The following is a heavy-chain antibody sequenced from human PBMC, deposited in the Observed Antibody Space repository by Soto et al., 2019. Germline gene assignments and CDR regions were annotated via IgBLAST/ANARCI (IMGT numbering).Heavy chain of an antibody. J-gene: IGHJ4*02. CDR2: ISFDGSNT. CDR3: VREGYSGSYAAF. D-gene: IGHD1-26*01. V-gene: IGHV3-30*03. CDR1: ASTMSHYD. Sequence: GSQRVACGAYASTMSHYDMDWVGQGPGYVLDCVSIISFDGSNTYYADSVKGRFTVSRDNSKNTLFLQMNILRPDDTATYYCVREGYSGSYAAFWGQGSLVTVSS.